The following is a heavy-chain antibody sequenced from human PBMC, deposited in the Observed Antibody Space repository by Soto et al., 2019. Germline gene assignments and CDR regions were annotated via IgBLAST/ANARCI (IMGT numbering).Heavy chain of an antibody. CDR1: GFTFSSYW. CDR2: IKQDGSEK. CDR3: ARVVGDCSSTSCYGYYYYMDV. J-gene: IGHJ6*03. D-gene: IGHD2-2*01. V-gene: IGHV3-7*01. Sequence: PGGSLRLSCAASGFTFSSYWMSWVRQAPGKGLEWVANIKQDGSEKYYVDSVKGRFTISRDNAKNSLYLQMNSLRAEDTAVYYCARVVGDCSSTSCYGYYYYMDVWGKGTTVTVPS.